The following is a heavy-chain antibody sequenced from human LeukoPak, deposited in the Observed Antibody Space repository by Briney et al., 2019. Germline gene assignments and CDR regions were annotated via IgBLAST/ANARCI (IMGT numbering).Heavy chain of an antibody. Sequence: SGGSLRLSCAASGFTFSSYWMHWVGQAPGKGLVWVSRINSDGSSTSYADSVKGRFTISRDNAKNTVYLQMNSLRAEDTAVYYCARAPSNAHFDYWGQGTLVTVSS. V-gene: IGHV3-74*01. CDR2: INSDGSST. D-gene: IGHD3-3*02. J-gene: IGHJ4*02. CDR1: GFTFSSYW. CDR3: ARAPSNAHFDY.